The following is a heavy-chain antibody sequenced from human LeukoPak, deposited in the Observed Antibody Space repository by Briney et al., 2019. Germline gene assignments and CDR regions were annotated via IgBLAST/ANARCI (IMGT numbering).Heavy chain of an antibody. V-gene: IGHV3-30*18. D-gene: IGHD5-18*01. J-gene: IGHJ4*02. CDR2: ISYDGSNK. Sequence: PGRSLRPSCAASGFTFSNYGIHWVRQAPGKGLEWVAVISYDGSNKYYADSVRGRCTISRDKSKNTVYLQMNSLRAEDTAVYYCAKEAGYSYGFDYWGQGTLVTVSS. CDR3: AKEAGYSYGFDY. CDR1: GFTFSNYG.